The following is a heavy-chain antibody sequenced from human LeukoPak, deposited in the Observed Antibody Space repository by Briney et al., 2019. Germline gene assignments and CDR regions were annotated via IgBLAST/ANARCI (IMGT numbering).Heavy chain of an antibody. CDR1: GYTFTAYY. CDR2: INPNSGDT. D-gene: IGHD5-18*01. V-gene: IGHV1-2*02. CDR3: ATGVATAFTY. J-gene: IGHJ4*02. Sequence: WASVKVSCKASGYTFTAYYMNWVRQAPGQGLEWMASINPNSGDTYSAAQVQGRVTMTRDTSISTASMELSWLSSDDTAVYYCATGVATAFTYWGQGTLVTVSS.